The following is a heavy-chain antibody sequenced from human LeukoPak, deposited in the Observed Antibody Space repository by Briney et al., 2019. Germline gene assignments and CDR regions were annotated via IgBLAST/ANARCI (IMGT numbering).Heavy chain of an antibody. J-gene: IGHJ4*02. CDR2: ISGSGGST. CDR3: AKEIDSSGYYDY. Sequence: GGSLRLSCAASGFTFSSYAMSWVRQAPGKGPEWVSAISGSGGSTYYAAYVKGRFTISRYNSKNTLYLQMNSLRAQDTAVYYCAKEIDSSGYYDYWGQGTLVTVSS. CDR1: GFTFSSYA. V-gene: IGHV3-23*01. D-gene: IGHD3-22*01.